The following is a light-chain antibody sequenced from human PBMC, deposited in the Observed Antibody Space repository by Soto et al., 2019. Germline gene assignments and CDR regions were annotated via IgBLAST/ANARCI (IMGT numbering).Light chain of an antibody. CDR3: SSYTSSSTRV. V-gene: IGLV2-14*01. Sequence: QCALTQPASVSGSPGQSITISCTGTSCSVGGYNYVSWYQQHPGKAPKLMIYEVSNRPSGVSNRFSGSKSGNTASLTISGLQAEDEADYYCSSYTSSSTRVFGGGTKLTVL. J-gene: IGLJ3*02. CDR1: SCSVGGYNY. CDR2: EVS.